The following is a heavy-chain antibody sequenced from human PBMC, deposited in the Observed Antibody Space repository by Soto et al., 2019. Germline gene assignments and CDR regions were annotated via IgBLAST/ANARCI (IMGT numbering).Heavy chain of an antibody. CDR3: ARAQPRLRVDYYYYMDV. CDR1: GASFSGYY. J-gene: IGHJ6*03. V-gene: IGHV4-34*01. CDR2: INHSGST. Sequence: SETLSLTCAVYGASFSGYYWSWIRQPPGKGLEWIGEINHSGSTNYNPSLKSRVTISVDTSKNQFSLKLSSVTAADTAVYYCARAQPRLRVDYYYYMDVWGKGTTVTVSS. D-gene: IGHD3-3*01.